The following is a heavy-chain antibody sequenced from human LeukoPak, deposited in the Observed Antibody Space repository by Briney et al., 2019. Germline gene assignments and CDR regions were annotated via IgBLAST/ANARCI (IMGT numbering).Heavy chain of an antibody. CDR2: IIPIFGIA. D-gene: IGHD4-17*01. J-gene: IGHJ4*02. CDR3: ARVGDGDYEHVDY. Sequence: EASVKVSCKASGGTFSSYAISWVRQAPGQGLEWMGRIIPIFGIANYAQKFQGRVTITADKSTSTAYMELRSLRSDDTAVYYCARVGDGDYEHVDYWGQGTLVTVSS. CDR1: GGTFSSYA. V-gene: IGHV1-69*04.